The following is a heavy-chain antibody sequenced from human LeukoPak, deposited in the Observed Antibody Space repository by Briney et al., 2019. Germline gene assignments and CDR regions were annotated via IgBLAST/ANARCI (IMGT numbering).Heavy chain of an antibody. V-gene: IGHV3-21*01. CDR3: ARIYYYGSGSYYNDNAFDI. CDR2: ISSSSSYI. D-gene: IGHD3-10*01. CDR1: GFTFNYYN. J-gene: IGHJ3*02. Sequence: GGSLRLSCAASGFTFNYYNMSWVRQASGKGLEWVSSISSSSSYIYYADSVKGRFTISRDNAKNSLCLQMNSLRAEDTAVYYCARIYYYGSGSYYNDNAFDIWGQGTMVTVSS.